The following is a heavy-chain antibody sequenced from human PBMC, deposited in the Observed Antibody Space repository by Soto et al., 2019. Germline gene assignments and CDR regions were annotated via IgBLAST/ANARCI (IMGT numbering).Heavy chain of an antibody. CDR3: ARVRIFGFDYGMDV. CDR1: GGSISSGDYY. CDR2: IYYSGST. Sequence: SETLSLTCTVSGGSISSGDYYWSWIRQPPGKGLEWIGYIYYSGSTYYNPSLKSRVTISVDTSKNQFSLKLSSVTAADTAVYYCARVRIFGFDYGMDVWGQGTTVTVSS. J-gene: IGHJ6*02. D-gene: IGHD3-3*01. V-gene: IGHV4-30-4*01.